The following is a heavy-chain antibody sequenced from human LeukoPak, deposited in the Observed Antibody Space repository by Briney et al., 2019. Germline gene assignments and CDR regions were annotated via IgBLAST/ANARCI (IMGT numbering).Heavy chain of an antibody. Sequence: GGSLRLSCEASGFTFSRYWMHWVRQAPGKGLVWVSRVNNDGSGTNYADSVKGRFIISRDNAKNTLYLQMSSLRAEDTAVYYCAREGDVVDTIGSFDYWGQGTLVTVSS. J-gene: IGHJ4*02. D-gene: IGHD5-12*01. CDR3: AREGDVVDTIGSFDY. V-gene: IGHV3-74*01. CDR1: GFTFSRYW. CDR2: VNNDGSGT.